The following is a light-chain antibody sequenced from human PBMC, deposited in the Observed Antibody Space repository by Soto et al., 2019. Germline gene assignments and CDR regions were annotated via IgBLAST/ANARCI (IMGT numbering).Light chain of an antibody. CDR2: DAS. V-gene: IGKV3-11*01. CDR1: QSVSSY. CDR3: QQSRNWPPYT. Sequence: EIVLTQSPATLSLSPGERATLSCRASQSVSSYLAWYQQKPGQAPRLLIYDASNRATGIPARFSGSGSGTDFTLTISSLEPEDFEVYYCQQSRNWPPYTFGQGTKLEIK. J-gene: IGKJ2*01.